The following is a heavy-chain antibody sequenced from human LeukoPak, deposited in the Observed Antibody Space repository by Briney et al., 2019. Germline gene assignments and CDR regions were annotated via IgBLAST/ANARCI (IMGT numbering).Heavy chain of an antibody. CDR2: INPNSGGT. CDR3: ARDLGFSDWFDP. J-gene: IGHJ5*02. CDR1: GYTFTGYY. V-gene: IGHV1-2*02. D-gene: IGHD7-27*01. Sequence: GASVKVSCTASGYTFTGYYMHWVRQAPGQGLEWMGWINPNSGGTNYAQKFQGRVTMTRDTSISTAYMELSRLRSDDTAVYYCARDLGFSDWFDPWGQGTLVTVSS.